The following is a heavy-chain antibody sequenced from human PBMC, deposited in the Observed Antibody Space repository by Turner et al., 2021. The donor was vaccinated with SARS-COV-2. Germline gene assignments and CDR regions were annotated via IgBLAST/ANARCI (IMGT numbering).Heavy chain of an antibody. D-gene: IGHD3-22*01. Sequence: QVQLVESGGGVVQPGRSLRLSCAASGFTFSSYGMDWVRQAPGKGLEWVAVIWYDGSNKYYADSVKGRFTISRDNSKNTLYLQMNSLRAEDTAVYYCARDGSGYYDSSGYFDYWGQGTLVTVS. J-gene: IGHJ4*02. CDR1: GFTFSSYG. CDR3: ARDGSGYYDSSGYFDY. V-gene: IGHV3-33*01. CDR2: IWYDGSNK.